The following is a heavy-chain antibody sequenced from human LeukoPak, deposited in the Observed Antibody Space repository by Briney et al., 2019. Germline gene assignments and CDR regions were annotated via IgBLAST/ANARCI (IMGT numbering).Heavy chain of an antibody. Sequence: SETLSLTCTVAGGSISGYYWSWIRQPAGKGLEWIWRVYGSGSTNYNPPLKSRLTVSLDTSKNQFSLRLSSVTAADTAIYYCARDKVGISYFDFWGQGALVSVST. V-gene: IGHV4-4*07. D-gene: IGHD1-26*01. CDR3: ARDKVGISYFDF. J-gene: IGHJ4*02. CDR2: VYGSGST. CDR1: GGSISGYY.